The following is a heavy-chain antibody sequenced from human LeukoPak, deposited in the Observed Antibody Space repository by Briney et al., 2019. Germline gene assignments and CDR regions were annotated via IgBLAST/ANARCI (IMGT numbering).Heavy chain of an antibody. D-gene: IGHD3-3*01. CDR2: FDPEDGEA. CDR3: ATSHFGVVTTIDY. Sequence: GASVKVSCKVSGYTLTELSMHWVRQAPGKGLEWMGGFDPEDGEAIYAQKFQGRVTMTEDTSTDTAYMELSSLRSEDTAVYYCATSHFGVVTTIDYWGQGTLVTVSS. J-gene: IGHJ4*02. CDR1: GYTLTELS. V-gene: IGHV1-24*01.